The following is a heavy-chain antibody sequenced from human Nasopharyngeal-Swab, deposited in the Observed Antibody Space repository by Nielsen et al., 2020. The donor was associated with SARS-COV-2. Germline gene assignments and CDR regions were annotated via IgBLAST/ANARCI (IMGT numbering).Heavy chain of an antibody. CDR1: GFTFSSYA. CDR2: ISYDGSNK. D-gene: IGHD3-16*01. J-gene: IGHJ4*02. Sequence: GESLKIYCAASGFTFSSYALHWVRQAPGKGLEWVAVISYDGSNKYYADSVKGRFTISRDNSKNTLYLQMNSLRAEDTAVYYCAREGGLVRFWDYWGQGTLVTVSS. V-gene: IGHV3-30-3*01. CDR3: AREGGLVRFWDY.